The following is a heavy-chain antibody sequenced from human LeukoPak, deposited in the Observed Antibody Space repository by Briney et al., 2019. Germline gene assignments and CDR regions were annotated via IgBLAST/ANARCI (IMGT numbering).Heavy chain of an antibody. J-gene: IGHJ4*02. V-gene: IGHV4-59*01. CDR2: IYYSGST. CDR3: ARSDYVWGSYRRYFDY. Sequence: PSETLSLTCTVSGGSLSSYYWSWIRQPPGKGLEWIGYIYYSGSTNYNPSLKSRVTISVDTSKNQFSLKLSSVTAADPAVYYCARSDYVWGSYRRYFDYWGQGTLVTVSS. CDR1: GGSLSSYY. D-gene: IGHD3-16*02.